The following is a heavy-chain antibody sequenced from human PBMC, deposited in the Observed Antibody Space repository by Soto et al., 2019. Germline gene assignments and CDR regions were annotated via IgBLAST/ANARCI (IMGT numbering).Heavy chain of an antibody. Sequence: ASVKVSCQASGYTFTSYGISWVRQAPGQGLEGMEWISAYNGNTNYAQKLQGRVTMTTDTSTSTAYMELRRMRSDDTAVYYCARDMTTVSAEHDAFDIWGQGTMVTVSS. D-gene: IGHD4-17*01. CDR2: ISAYNGNT. CDR1: GYTFTSYG. J-gene: IGHJ3*02. CDR3: ARDMTTVSAEHDAFDI. V-gene: IGHV1-18*01.